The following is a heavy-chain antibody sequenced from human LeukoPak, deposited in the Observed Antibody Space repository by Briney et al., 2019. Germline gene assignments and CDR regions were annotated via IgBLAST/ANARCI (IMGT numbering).Heavy chain of an antibody. V-gene: IGHV4-34*01. J-gene: IGHJ4*02. CDR2: INHSGST. Sequence: SETLSLTCAVYGGSFSGYYRSWIRQPPGKGLEWIGEINHSGSTNYNPSLKSRVTISVDTSKNQFSLKLSSVTAADTAVYYCARGRYYDSSGYYVYWGQGTLVTVSS. CDR3: ARGRYYDSSGYYVY. D-gene: IGHD3-22*01. CDR1: GGSFSGYY.